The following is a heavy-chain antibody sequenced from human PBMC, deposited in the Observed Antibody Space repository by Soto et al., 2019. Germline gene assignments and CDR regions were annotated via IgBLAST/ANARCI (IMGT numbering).Heavy chain of an antibody. Sequence: GGSLRLSCAASGFTFSSYGMHWVRQAPGKGLEWVAVISYDGSNKYYADSVKGRFTISRDNSKNTLYLQMNSLRAEDMAVYYCEREPFTWGQGTRVTVSS. CDR3: EREPFT. CDR1: GFTFSSYG. J-gene: IGHJ4*02. V-gene: IGHV3-30*03. CDR2: ISYDGSNK.